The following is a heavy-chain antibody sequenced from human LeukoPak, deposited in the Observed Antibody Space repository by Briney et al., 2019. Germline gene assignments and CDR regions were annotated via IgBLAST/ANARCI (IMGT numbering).Heavy chain of an antibody. CDR3: AKYSGSYYKLYYLDY. J-gene: IGHJ4*02. D-gene: IGHD1-26*01. V-gene: IGHV3-23*01. Sequence: GGSLRLSCAASGFTFSNYAMSWVRQGPGKGLEWVSAISGTDGSTYYADSVKGRFTISRDNSKNTLYLQMNSLRAEDTALYFCAKYSGSYYKLYYLDYWGQGTLVTVSS. CDR1: GFTFSNYA. CDR2: ISGTDGST.